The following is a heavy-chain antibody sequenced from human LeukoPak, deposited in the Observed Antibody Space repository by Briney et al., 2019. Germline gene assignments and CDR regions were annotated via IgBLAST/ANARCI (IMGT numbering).Heavy chain of an antibody. J-gene: IGHJ4*02. D-gene: IGHD6-19*01. CDR3: ARGVAVATTAGGTYYFDY. CDR1: GGSFSGYY. V-gene: IGHV4-34*01. CDR2: INHSGST. Sequence: SETLSLTCAVYGGSFSGYYWSWLRQPPGKGLEWIGEINHSGSTNYNPSLKSRVTISVDTSKNQFSLKLSSVNAADTAVYYCARGVAVATTAGGTYYFDYWGQGTLVTVSS.